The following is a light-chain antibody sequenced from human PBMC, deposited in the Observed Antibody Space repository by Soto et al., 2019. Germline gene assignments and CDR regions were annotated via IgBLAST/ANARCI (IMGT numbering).Light chain of an antibody. CDR2: DNT. V-gene: IGLV1-51*01. CDR3: SSYTSSSTYV. Sequence: QSVLAQPPSVSAAPGQNVTISCSGTSSTIGTNSVSWYRHVPGTAPKLLIYDNTKRPSGIPDRFSGFKSGNTASLTISGLQAEDEADYYCSSYTSSSTYVFGTGTKVTVL. CDR1: SSTIGTNS. J-gene: IGLJ1*01.